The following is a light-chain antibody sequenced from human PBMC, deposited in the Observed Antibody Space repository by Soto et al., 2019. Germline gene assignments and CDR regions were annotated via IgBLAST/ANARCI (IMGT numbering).Light chain of an antibody. CDR2: DNN. CDR3: GTWDDSLKSGF. CDR1: NSNIGNNY. J-gene: IGLJ2*01. V-gene: IGLV1-51*01. Sequence: QSVLTQPPSVAAAPGQKVTISCSGSNSNIGNNYVSWYQHLPGTAPKLLISDNNKRPSGIPDRFSASKSGTSATLVITGLPTGDEADYYCGTWDDSLKSGFFGGGTTLTVL.